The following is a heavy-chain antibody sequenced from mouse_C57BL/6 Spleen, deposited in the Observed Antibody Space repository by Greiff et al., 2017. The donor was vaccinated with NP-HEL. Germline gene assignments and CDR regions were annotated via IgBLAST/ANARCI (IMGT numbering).Heavy chain of an antibody. D-gene: IGHD2-3*01. CDR1: GYSFTGYY. J-gene: IGHJ4*01. CDR2: INPSTGGT. CDR3: ARSWLLPMDY. Sequence: EVKLQESGPELVKPGASVKISCKASGYSFTGYYMHWVKQSSEKSLEWIGEINPSTGGTSYNQKFKGKATLTVDKSSSTAYMQLKSLTSEDSAVYYCARSWLLPMDYWGQGTSVTVSS. V-gene: IGHV1-43*01.